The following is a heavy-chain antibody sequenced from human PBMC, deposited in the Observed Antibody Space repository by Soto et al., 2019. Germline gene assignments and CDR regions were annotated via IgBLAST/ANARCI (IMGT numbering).Heavy chain of an antibody. Sequence: QVQLVQSGAEMEKPGSSVKVSCKVSGGTTSSYTIGWVRQAPGQGLQWMGNIVPMIGKVDYAQTFQDRVTLTADKSTRTAYMELSRLRSEDTAVYFCALRTGNWNPLADWGQGTLLTVSS. CDR2: IVPMIGKV. CDR3: ALRTGNWNPLAD. D-gene: IGHD1-1*01. V-gene: IGHV1-69*02. J-gene: IGHJ4*02. CDR1: GGTTSSYT.